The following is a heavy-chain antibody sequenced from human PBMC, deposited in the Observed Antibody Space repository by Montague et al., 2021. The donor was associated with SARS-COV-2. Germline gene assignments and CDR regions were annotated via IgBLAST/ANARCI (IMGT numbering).Heavy chain of an antibody. V-gene: IGHV3-30*04. Sequence: SLRLSCAASGFVFGSYAMHWVRQAPGKGLEWVAVISYDGSNKYYVDSVKGRFTISRDNSKNTLYLQMNSLRAEDTAVYYCARPRGGYSSYFDYWGQGTLVTVSS. CDR1: GFVFGSYA. D-gene: IGHD6-13*01. J-gene: IGHJ4*02. CDR3: ARPRGGYSSYFDY. CDR2: ISYDGSNK.